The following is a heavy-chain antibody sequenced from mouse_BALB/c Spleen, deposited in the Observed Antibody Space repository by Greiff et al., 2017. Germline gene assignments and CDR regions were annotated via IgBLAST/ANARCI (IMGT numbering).Heavy chain of an antibody. CDR2: IYPGGGYT. CDR1: GYTFTNYW. CDR3: ARGSTVEGAMDY. V-gene: IGHV1-63*02. Sequence: QVQLKQSGTVLARPGASVKISCKASGYTFTNYWLGWVKQRPGHGLEWIGDIYPGGGYTNYNEKFKGKATLTADTSSSTAYMQLSSLTSEDSAVYFCARGSTVEGAMDYWGQGTSVTVSS. J-gene: IGHJ4*01. D-gene: IGHD1-1*01.